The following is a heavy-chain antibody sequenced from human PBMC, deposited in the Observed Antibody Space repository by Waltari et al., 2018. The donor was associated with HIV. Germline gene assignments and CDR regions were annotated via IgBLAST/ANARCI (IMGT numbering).Heavy chain of an antibody. V-gene: IGHV4-59*01. J-gene: IGHJ6*02. Sequence: QVQLQESGPGLVKPSETLSLTCTVSGGSIRSYYWSWIRQPPGKGLEWIGNIYYTGSTNYNPSLKSRVTISVDTSKNQFSLKLGSVTAADTAVYYCARDSAADGMDVWGQGTTVTVSS. D-gene: IGHD6-13*01. CDR1: GGSIRSYY. CDR3: ARDSAADGMDV. CDR2: IYYTGST.